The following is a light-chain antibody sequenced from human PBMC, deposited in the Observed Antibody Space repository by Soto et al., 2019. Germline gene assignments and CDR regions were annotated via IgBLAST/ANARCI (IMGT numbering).Light chain of an antibody. CDR1: ASLLHSNGYNC. J-gene: IGKJ4*01. CDR3: VQALQTPLT. V-gene: IGKV2-28*01. CDR2: FGS. Sequence: DIVMTQSPLSLPVTPGAPASISCRSSASLLHSNGYNCLDWYVQKPGQSPQLLIYFGSYRASGVPDRLSGSGAGTDFTLKISRVEAEDVGVYYCVQALQTPLTFGGGTKVEIK.